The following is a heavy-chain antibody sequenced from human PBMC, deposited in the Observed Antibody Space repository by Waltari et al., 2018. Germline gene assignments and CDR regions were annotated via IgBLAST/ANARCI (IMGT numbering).Heavy chain of an antibody. D-gene: IGHD1-26*01. Sequence: VQLLESGGGLVQPGGSLRLSCAASGFTFSSYAMSWVRQAPGKGLEWVSVIYSGGSTYYADSVKGRFTISRDNSKNTLYLQMNSLRAEDTAVYYCAKTAPSGRGNAFDIWGQGTMVTVSS. J-gene: IGHJ3*02. CDR1: GFTFSSYA. CDR3: AKTAPSGRGNAFDI. CDR2: IYSGGST. V-gene: IGHV3-23*03.